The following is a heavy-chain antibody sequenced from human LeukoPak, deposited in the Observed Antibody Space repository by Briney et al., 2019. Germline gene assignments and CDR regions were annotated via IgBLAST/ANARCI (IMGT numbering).Heavy chain of an antibody. V-gene: IGHV3-7*01. Sequence: GGSLRLSCAASGFTFSSYGMSWVRQAPGMGLEWVAHIKPDGTETYFVDSVRGRFTISRDNAKNSLYLQVSSPRAEDTAVYYCARVGCTADTCYGYLIFDNWGQGTLVTVSS. CDR2: IKPDGTET. CDR3: ARVGCTADTCYGYLIFDN. D-gene: IGHD3-16*01. CDR1: GFTFSSYG. J-gene: IGHJ4*02.